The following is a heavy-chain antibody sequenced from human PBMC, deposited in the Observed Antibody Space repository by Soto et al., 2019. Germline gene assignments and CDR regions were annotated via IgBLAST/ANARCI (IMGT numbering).Heavy chain of an antibody. CDR2: IYYSGST. CDR1: GGSISSSIYY. Sequence: SETLSLTCTVSGGSISSSIYYWGWIRHPPGKGLEWIGSIYYSGSTYYNPSLKSRVTISVDTSKNQFSLKLSSVTAADTAVYYCARRGGGYDSHRNYCYWGTGTLGTVSS. J-gene: IGHJ4*02. V-gene: IGHV4-39*01. CDR3: ARRGGGYDSHRNYCY. D-gene: IGHD3-22*01.